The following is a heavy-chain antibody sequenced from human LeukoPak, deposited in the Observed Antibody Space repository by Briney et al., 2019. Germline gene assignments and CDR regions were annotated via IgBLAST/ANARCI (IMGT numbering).Heavy chain of an antibody. V-gene: IGHV4-31*03. CDR1: GGSISSGGYY. CDR3: AREQGPIPGSGWYYFDY. CDR2: IYYSGST. Sequence: PSETLSLTCTVSGGSISSGGYYWSWIRQHPGKGLEWIGYIYYSGSTYYNPSLQSRLTISVDTSKNQFSLKLSSVTAADTAVYYCAREQGPIPGSGWYYFDYWGQGTLVTVSS. J-gene: IGHJ4*02. D-gene: IGHD6-19*01.